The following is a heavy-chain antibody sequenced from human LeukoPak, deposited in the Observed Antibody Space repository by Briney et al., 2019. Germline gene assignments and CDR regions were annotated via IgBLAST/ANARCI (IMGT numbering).Heavy chain of an antibody. CDR3: AAGSTTINIRVIDY. V-gene: IGHV1-24*01. J-gene: IGHJ4*02. CDR2: FDPEDGET. D-gene: IGHD5-12*01. Sequence: GASVKVSCKVSGYTLTELSMHWVRQAPGKGLEWMGGFDPEDGETIYAQKFQGRVTMTEDTSTDTAYMELGSLRSEDTAVYFCAAGSTTINIRVIDYWGRGTLVTVSS. CDR1: GYTLTELS.